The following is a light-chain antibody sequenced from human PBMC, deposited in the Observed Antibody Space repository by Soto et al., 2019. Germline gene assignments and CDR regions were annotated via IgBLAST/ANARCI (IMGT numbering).Light chain of an antibody. CDR2: ANT. J-gene: IGLJ1*01. Sequence: QSVLTQPPSVSGAPGQRVTISCTGSSSNIVAHYDVHWYQQLPGTAPKLLIYANTNRPSGVPDRFSGSKSGTSASLAITGLQDEDEADYYCQSYDSSLNAYVFGTGTKVTVL. V-gene: IGLV1-40*01. CDR3: QSYDSSLNAYV. CDR1: SSNIVAHYD.